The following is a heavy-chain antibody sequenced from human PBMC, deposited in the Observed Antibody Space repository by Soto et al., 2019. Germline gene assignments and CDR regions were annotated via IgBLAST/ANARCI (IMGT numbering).Heavy chain of an antibody. CDR2: ISNDGSNK. Sequence: PGGSLRLSCAASGFTFSSYGMHWVRQAPGKGLEWVAVISNDGSNKYYADSVKGRFTISRDNSKNTLYLQMDSLRADDTAVYYCAKVATKWHSTSQYGMDVWGQGTTVTVSS. CDR1: GFTFSSYG. CDR3: AKVATKWHSTSQYGMDV. D-gene: IGHD6-6*01. V-gene: IGHV3-30*18. J-gene: IGHJ6*02.